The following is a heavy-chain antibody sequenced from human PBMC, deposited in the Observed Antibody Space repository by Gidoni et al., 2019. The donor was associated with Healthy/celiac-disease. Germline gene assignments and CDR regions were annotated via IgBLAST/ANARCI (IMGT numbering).Heavy chain of an antibody. D-gene: IGHD5-18*01. CDR1: GYTFTGYY. V-gene: IGHV1-2*04. J-gene: IGHJ4*02. CDR2: INPNSGGT. CDR3: ARAYSYGLYYFDY. Sequence: QVQLVQSGAAVKKPGASVKVSCKPSGYTFTGYYMHWVRQAPGQGLAWIGWINPNSGGTNYAQKFQGWVTMTRDTSISTAYMELSRLRSDDTAVYYCARAYSYGLYYFDYWGQGTLVTVSS.